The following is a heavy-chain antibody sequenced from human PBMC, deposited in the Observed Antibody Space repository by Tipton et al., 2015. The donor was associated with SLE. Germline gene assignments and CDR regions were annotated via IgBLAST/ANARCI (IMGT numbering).Heavy chain of an antibody. CDR1: GGSISSYY. J-gene: IGHJ5*02. Sequence: TLSLTCTVSGGSISSYYWSWIRQPPGKGLEWIGYIYYSGSANYNPSLKSRVTISVDTSKNQFSLKLSSVTAADTAVYYRARFAGNWFDPWGQGTLVTVSS. CDR3: ARFAGNWFDP. V-gene: IGHV4-59*08. CDR2: IYYSGSA.